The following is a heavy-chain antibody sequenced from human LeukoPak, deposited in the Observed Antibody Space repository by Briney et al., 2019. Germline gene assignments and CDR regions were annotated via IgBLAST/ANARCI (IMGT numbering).Heavy chain of an antibody. CDR2: ISSSSSYI. CDR3: AKDALRCTNGVCYTGDYYYYYYMDV. CDR1: GFTFSSYS. D-gene: IGHD2-8*01. Sequence: GGSLRLSCAASGFTFSSYSMNWVRQAPGKGLERVSSISSSSSYIYYADSVKGRFTISRDNAKNSLYLQMNSLRAEDTALYYCAKDALRCTNGVCYTGDYYYYYYMDVWGKGTTVTVSS. V-gene: IGHV3-21*04. J-gene: IGHJ6*03.